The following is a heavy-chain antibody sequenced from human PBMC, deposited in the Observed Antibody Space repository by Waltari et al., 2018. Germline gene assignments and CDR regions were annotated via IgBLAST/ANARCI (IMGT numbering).Heavy chain of an antibody. V-gene: IGHV3-21*01. D-gene: IGHD6-13*01. CDR1: GFTFSSYS. CDR3: ARSGSSWASHFDP. CDR2: ISSSSSYI. Sequence: EVQLVESGGGLVKPGGSLRLSCAASGFTFSSYSMNWSRRAPGKGLEWVSSISSSSSYIYYADSVKGRFTISRDNAKNSLYLQMNSLRAEDTAVYYCARSGSSWASHFDPWGQGTLVTVSS. J-gene: IGHJ5*02.